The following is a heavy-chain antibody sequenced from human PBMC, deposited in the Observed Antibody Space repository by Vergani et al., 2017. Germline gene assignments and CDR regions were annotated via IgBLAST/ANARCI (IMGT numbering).Heavy chain of an antibody. D-gene: IGHD1-26*01. Sequence: EVQMVESGGGLVQPGGSLRLSCAASGFPVSSNYMSGVRQAPGKGMEWVSVIYSGGSTYDAVSVKGRSTISRYNSKNTLYLQMNSLRAEDTAVYYCARSLGPRVDWGQGTLVTVSS. CDR2: IYSGGST. J-gene: IGHJ4*02. CDR1: GFPVSSNY. V-gene: IGHV3-66*02. CDR3: ARSLGPRVD.